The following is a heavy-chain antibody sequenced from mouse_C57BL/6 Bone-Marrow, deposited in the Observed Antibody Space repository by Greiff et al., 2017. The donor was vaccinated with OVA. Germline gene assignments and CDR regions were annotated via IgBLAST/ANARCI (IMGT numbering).Heavy chain of an antibody. Sequence: VKLQQPGAELVRPGTSVKLSCKASGYTFTSYWMHWVKQRPGQGLEWIGVIDPSDSYTNYNQKFKGKATLTVDTSSSTAYMQLSSLTSEDSAVYYCARRDYDAMDYWGQGTSVTVSS. CDR2: IDPSDSYT. CDR3: ARRDYDAMDY. J-gene: IGHJ4*01. CDR1: GYTFTSYW. V-gene: IGHV1-59*01.